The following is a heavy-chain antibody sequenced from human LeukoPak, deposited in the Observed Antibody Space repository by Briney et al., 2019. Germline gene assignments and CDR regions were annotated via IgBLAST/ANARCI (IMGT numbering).Heavy chain of an antibody. D-gene: IGHD6-6*01. J-gene: IGHJ3*02. CDR1: GYTFTGYY. CDR3: ARARIAARPWGAFDI. CDR2: INPNSGGT. V-gene: IGHV1-2*02. Sequence: GASVKVSCKASGYTFTGYYMHWVRQAPGQGLEWMGWINPNSGGTNYAQKFQGRVTMTRDTSISTAYMELSRLRSDDTAVYYCARARIAARPWGAFDIWGQGTMVTVSS.